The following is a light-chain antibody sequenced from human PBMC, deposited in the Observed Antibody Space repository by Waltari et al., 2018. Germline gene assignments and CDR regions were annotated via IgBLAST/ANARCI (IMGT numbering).Light chain of an antibody. J-gene: IGKJ1*01. CDR3: QQLNNYLWT. V-gene: IGKV1-9*01. Sequence: DIQLTQSPSFLSASVGDRVTITCRASQGISTYLAWYQPKPGKAPKLLIYAASTLQSGVPSRFSGSGSGTEFTLTISSLQPEDFAIYYCQQLNNYLWTFGQGTEVEIK. CDR2: AAS. CDR1: QGISTY.